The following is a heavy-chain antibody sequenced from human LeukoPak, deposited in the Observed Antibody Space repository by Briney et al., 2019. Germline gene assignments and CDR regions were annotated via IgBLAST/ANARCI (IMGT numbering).Heavy chain of an antibody. V-gene: IGHV4-34*01. Sequence: SETLSLTCAVYGGSFSGYYWSWIRQPPGKGLEWIGEINHSGSTNYIPSLKSRVTISVDTSKNQFSLKLSSVTAADTAVYYCASTGEMATIGYFDYWGQGTLVTVSS. CDR1: GGSFSGYY. J-gene: IGHJ4*02. D-gene: IGHD5-24*01. CDR2: INHSGST. CDR3: ASTGEMATIGYFDY.